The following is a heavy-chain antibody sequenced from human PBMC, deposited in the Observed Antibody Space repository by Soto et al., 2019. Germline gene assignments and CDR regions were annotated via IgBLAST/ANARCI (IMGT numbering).Heavy chain of an antibody. CDR2: INHSGST. CDR1: GGSFSGYY. D-gene: IGHD6-19*01. V-gene: IGHV4-34*01. J-gene: IGHJ6*02. Sequence: SETLSLTCAVYGGSFSGYYWIWIRQPPGKGLEWIGEINHSGSTNYNPSLKSRVTISVDTSKNQFSLKLSSVTAADTAVYYCARPTRQWLGLRYYYGMDVWGQGTTVTAP. CDR3: ARPTRQWLGLRYYYGMDV.